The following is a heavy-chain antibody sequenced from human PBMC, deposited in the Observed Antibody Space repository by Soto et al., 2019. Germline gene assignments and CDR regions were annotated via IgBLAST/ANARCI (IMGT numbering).Heavy chain of an antibody. Sequence: EVQLLESGGGLVQPGGSLRLSCAASGFTFSSYAMSWVRQAPGKGLEWVSAISGSGGSTYYADSVKGRFTISRDNSKNKLYLQMNSLRAEDTAVYYCAKDHRGDAGFIVVVPAAMSYFDLWGRGTLVTVSS. CDR2: ISGSGGST. D-gene: IGHD2-2*01. CDR3: AKDHRGDAGFIVVVPAAMSYFDL. J-gene: IGHJ2*01. V-gene: IGHV3-23*01. CDR1: GFTFSSYA.